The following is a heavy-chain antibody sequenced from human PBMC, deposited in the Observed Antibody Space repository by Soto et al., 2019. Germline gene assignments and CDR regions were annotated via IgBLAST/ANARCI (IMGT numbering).Heavy chain of an antibody. D-gene: IGHD3-22*01. J-gene: IGHJ4*02. V-gene: IGHV3-23*01. Sequence: GGSLRLSCAASGFTFSSYAMSWVRQAPGKGMEWVAAISSSGGSTYYADSVKGRFTISRDNSKNTLYLQMNSLRAEDAAVYYCAREVRVTMTYNWGQGTLVTVSS. CDR2: ISSSGGST. CDR1: GFTFSSYA. CDR3: AREVRVTMTYN.